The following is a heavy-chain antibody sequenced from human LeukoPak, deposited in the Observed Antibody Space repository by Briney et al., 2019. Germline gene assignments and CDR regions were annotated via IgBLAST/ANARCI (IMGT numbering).Heavy chain of an antibody. J-gene: IGHJ4*02. CDR3: ARGGAAGDFDY. Sequence: ASVKVSCKASGYTFTSYYMHWVRQAPGQGLEWMGIINPSGGSTSYAQKFQGRVTITRNTSISTAYMELSSLRSEDTAVYYCARGGAAGDFDYWGQGTLVTVSS. CDR2: INPSGGST. V-gene: IGHV1-46*01. CDR1: GYTFTSYY. D-gene: IGHD6-25*01.